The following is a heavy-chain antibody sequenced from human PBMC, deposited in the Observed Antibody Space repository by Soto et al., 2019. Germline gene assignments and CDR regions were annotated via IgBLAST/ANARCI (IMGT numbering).Heavy chain of an antibody. CDR1: GFSLNTPEEG. V-gene: IGHV2-5*02. J-gene: IGHJ6*02. CDR3: IQSRCGGDCLQSYASYYYYGMDV. Sequence: GSGPTLVNPTQTLTLTCTFSGFSLNTPEEGVGWIRQPPGKALEWLALIYWDDDKRYSPSLRSRLTITKDTSKNQVVLTMTNMDPVDTATYYCIQSRCGGDCLQSYASYYYYGMDVWGQGTTVTVSS. CDR2: IYWDDDK. D-gene: IGHD2-21*02.